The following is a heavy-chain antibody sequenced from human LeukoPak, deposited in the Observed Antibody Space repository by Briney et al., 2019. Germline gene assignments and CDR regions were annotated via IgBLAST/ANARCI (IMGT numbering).Heavy chain of an antibody. CDR2: IYYSGST. V-gene: IGHV4-59*08. Sequence: SETLSLTCTVSGDSISSSYWTWIRQPPGKGLEWIGYIYYSGSTYYNPSLKSRVTISVDTSKNQFSLKLSSVTAADTAVYYCASLAVAGGWFDPWGQGTLVTVSS. J-gene: IGHJ5*02. D-gene: IGHD6-19*01. CDR3: ASLAVAGGWFDP. CDR1: GDSISSSY.